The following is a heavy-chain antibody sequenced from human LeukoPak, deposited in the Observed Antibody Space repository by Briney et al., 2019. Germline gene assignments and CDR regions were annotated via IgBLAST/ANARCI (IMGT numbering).Heavy chain of an antibody. CDR2: ISGSGGST. CDR1: GFTFSSYA. CDR3: AKDGRRYFDWLSSFGYYYYYMDV. V-gene: IGHV3-23*01. J-gene: IGHJ6*03. Sequence: PGGSLRLSCAASGFTFSSYAMSWVRQAPGKGLEWVSAISGSGGSTYYADSVKGRFTISRDNYKNTLYLQMNSLRAEDTAVYYCAKDGRRYFDWLSSFGYYYYYMDVWGKGTTVTVSS. D-gene: IGHD3-9*01.